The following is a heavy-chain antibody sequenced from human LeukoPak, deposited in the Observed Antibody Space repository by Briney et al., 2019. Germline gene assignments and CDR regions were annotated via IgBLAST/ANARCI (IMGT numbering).Heavy chain of an antibody. D-gene: IGHD2-15*01. CDR3: ARDRVYCSGGSCYPYYFDY. CDR1: GYTFTSYG. V-gene: IGHV1-18*04. Sequence: GASVKVSCKASGYTFTSYGISWVRQAPGQGLEWMGWISAYNGNTNYAQKLQGRVTMTTDTSTSTAYMELRSLRSDDTVVYYCARDRVYCSGGSCYPYYFDYWGQGTLVTVSS. J-gene: IGHJ4*02. CDR2: ISAYNGNT.